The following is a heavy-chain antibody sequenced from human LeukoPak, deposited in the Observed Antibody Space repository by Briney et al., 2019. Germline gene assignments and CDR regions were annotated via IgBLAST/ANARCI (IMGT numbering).Heavy chain of an antibody. CDR2: IVVGSGNT. Sequence: SVKVSCKASGFTFTSSAMQWVRQARGQRLEWIGWIVVGSGNTNYAQKFQERVTITRDMSTSTAYMELSSLRSEDTAVYFCAADRWVGATTFDYWGQGTLVTVSS. V-gene: IGHV1-58*02. CDR3: AADRWVGATTFDY. D-gene: IGHD1-26*01. J-gene: IGHJ4*02. CDR1: GFTFTSSA.